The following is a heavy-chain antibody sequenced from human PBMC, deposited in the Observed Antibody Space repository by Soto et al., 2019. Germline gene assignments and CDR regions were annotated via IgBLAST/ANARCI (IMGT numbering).Heavy chain of an antibody. CDR3: ARLLRGEKMAGRTLLRSAEYFQH. J-gene: IGHJ1*01. Sequence: QLQLQESGPGLVKPSETLSLTCTVSGGSISSSSYYWGWIRQPPGKGLEWIGSIYYSGSTYYNPSLKSRVTISVDTSKNQFSLKLSSVTAADTAVYYCARLLRGEKMAGRTLLRSAEYFQHWGQGTLVTVSS. V-gene: IGHV4-39*01. D-gene: IGHD3-3*01. CDR1: GGSISSSSYY. CDR2: IYYSGST.